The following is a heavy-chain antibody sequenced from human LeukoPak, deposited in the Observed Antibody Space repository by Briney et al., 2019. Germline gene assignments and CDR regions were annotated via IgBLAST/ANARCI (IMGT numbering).Heavy chain of an antibody. CDR3: ARDRGRGVILYPINWFDP. CDR2: INPNSGGT. J-gene: IGHJ5*02. Sequence: ASVKVSCKASGYTFTGYYMHWVRQAPGQGLEWMGWINPNSGGTNYAQKFQGRVTMTRDTSISTAYMELSRLRSDDTAVYYCARDRGRGVILYPINWFDPWGQGTLVTVSS. CDR1: GYTFTGYY. V-gene: IGHV1-2*02. D-gene: IGHD3-10*01.